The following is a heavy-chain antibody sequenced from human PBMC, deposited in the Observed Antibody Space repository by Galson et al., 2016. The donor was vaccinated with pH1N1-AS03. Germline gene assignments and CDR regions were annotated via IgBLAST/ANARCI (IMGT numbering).Heavy chain of an antibody. CDR3: ARAFEEYLLRDYSSVFDS. Sequence: SVKVSCKASGYTFSNYGIAWVRQAPGQGLQWMGWIKNNNDNTIYGRNFQGRVTLTTDPSTNTAYMELKNLRSDDTGVYYCARAFEEYLLRDYSSVFDSWGQGTLVTVSS. D-gene: IGHD2/OR15-2a*01. CDR1: GYTFSNYG. V-gene: IGHV1-18*01. J-gene: IGHJ4*02. CDR2: IKNNNDNT.